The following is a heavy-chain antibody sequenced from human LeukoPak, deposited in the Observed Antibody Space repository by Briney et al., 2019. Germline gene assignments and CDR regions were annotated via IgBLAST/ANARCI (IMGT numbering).Heavy chain of an antibody. D-gene: IGHD3-9*01. J-gene: IGHJ6*02. Sequence: PGGSLRLSCAASGFTFSSYAMSWVRQAPGKGLEWVSAISGSGGSTYYADSVKGRFTISRDNSKNTLYLQMNSLRAEDTAVYYCAKGREYYDILTGYYQRNGMDVWGQGTTVTVSS. V-gene: IGHV3-23*01. CDR3: AKGREYYDILTGYYQRNGMDV. CDR1: GFTFSSYA. CDR2: ISGSGGST.